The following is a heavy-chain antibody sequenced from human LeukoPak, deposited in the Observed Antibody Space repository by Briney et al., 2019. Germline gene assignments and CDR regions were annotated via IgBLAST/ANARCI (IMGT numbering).Heavy chain of an antibody. CDR2: ISGSGGST. J-gene: IGHJ4*02. CDR1: GFTFSSYA. V-gene: IGHV3-23*01. CDR3: AKANHYGDYAMDY. Sequence: QPGGSLRLSCAASGFTFSSYAMSWVRQAPRKGLEWVSAISGSGGSTYYADSVKGRFTISRDNSKNTLYLQMNSLRAEDTAVYYCAKANHYGDYAMDYWGQGTLVTVSS. D-gene: IGHD4-17*01.